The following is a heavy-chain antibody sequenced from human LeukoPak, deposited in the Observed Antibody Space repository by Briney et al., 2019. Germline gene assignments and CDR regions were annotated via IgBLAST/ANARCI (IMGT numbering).Heavy chain of an antibody. D-gene: IGHD6-13*01. CDR1: GFTFDDYA. CDR3: ARLKSSSWSDAFDI. J-gene: IGHJ3*02. V-gene: IGHV3-66*04. CDR2: IYSGGST. Sequence: PGRSLRLSCAASGFTFDDYAMYWVRQAPGKGLEWVSVIYSGGSTYYADSVKGRFTISRDNSKNTLYLQMNSLRAEDTAVYYCARLKSSSWSDAFDIWGQGTMVTVSS.